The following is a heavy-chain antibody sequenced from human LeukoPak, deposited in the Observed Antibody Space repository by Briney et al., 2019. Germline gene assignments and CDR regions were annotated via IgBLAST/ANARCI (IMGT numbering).Heavy chain of an antibody. V-gene: IGHV3-21*01. CDR3: ARDRKTSASTGQYSKPLRAVF. D-gene: IGHD4-11*01. Sequence: GGSLRLSCAASGINFSSYSMNWVRQAPGKGLEWVSSISSSSSYIYYADSVKGRFTISRDSAKNSLYLQMNSLSAEDTAVYNCARDRKTSASTGQYSKPLRAVFWGQGTLVTVSS. CDR1: GINFSSYS. J-gene: IGHJ4*02. CDR2: ISSSSSYI.